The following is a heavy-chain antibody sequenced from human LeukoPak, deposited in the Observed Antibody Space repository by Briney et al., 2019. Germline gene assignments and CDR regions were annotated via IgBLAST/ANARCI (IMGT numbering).Heavy chain of an antibody. CDR3: ARVLTVTFFDY. D-gene: IGHD4-17*01. V-gene: IGHV4-39*01. J-gene: IGHJ4*02. CDR2: IYYSRST. Sequence: PSETLSLTSTVSGGSISSGPYYWGWIRQPPGKGLEWIGSIYYSRSTYYNPSLKSRVTISVDTSKNQFSLKLSSVTAADTAVYYRARVLTVTFFDYWGQGTLVTVSS. CDR1: GGSISSGPYY.